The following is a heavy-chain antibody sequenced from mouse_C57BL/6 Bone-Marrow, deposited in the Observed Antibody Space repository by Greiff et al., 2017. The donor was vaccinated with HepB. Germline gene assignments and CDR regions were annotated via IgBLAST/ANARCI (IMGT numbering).Heavy chain of an antibody. Sequence: QVQLKQSGAELVRPGTSVKVSCKASGYAFTNYLIEWVKQRPGQGLEWIGVINPGSGGTNYNEKFKGKATLTADKSSSTAYMQLSSLTSEDSAVYFCARDTTVFDYWGQGTTLTVSS. CDR3: ARDTTVFDY. V-gene: IGHV1-54*01. CDR1: GYAFTNYL. D-gene: IGHD1-1*01. CDR2: INPGSGGT. J-gene: IGHJ2*01.